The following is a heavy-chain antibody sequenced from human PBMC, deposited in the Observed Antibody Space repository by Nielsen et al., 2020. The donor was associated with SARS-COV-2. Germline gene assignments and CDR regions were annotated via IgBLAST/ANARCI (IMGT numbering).Heavy chain of an antibody. CDR3: AKDPDKFLEWSLSPGSHGMDV. D-gene: IGHD3-3*01. V-gene: IGHV3-23*01. CDR2: ISGSGGST. CDR1: GITFTSYA. J-gene: IGHJ6*02. Sequence: GGSLRLSCGASGITFTSYAMSRVRQAPGKGLEWVSAISGSGGSTYYADSVKGRFTISRDNSKNTLYLQMNSLRAEDTAIYYCAKDPDKFLEWSLSPGSHGMDVWGQGTTVTVSS.